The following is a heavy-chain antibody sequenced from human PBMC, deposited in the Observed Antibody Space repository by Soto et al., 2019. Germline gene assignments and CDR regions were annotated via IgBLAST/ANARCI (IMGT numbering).Heavy chain of an antibody. CDR3: ARSLNIHWKNYFDP. D-gene: IGHD1-1*01. CDR1: GGSFSGYY. CDR2: INHSGST. V-gene: IGHV4-34*01. Sequence: SETLSLTCAVYGGSFSGYYWSWIRQPPGKGLEWIGEINHSGSTNYNPSLKSRVTISVDTSKNQFSLKLSSVTAEDTALYYCARSLNIHWKNYFDPWGQGTLVTVSS. J-gene: IGHJ5*02.